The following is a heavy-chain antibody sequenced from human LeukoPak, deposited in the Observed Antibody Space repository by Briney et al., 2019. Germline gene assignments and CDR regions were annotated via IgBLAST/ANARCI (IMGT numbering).Heavy chain of an antibody. CDR1: GGPITTKTNY. J-gene: IGHJ4*02. D-gene: IGHD3-10*01. CDR2: VYYSGGT. Sequence: SETLSLTCTVSGGPITTKTNYWAWTRQPPGKGLEWIASVYYSGGTYYNPSLKSRLTVSVDTSKNQFSLRLSSVTAADTAVYFCARHSMYDSGTYTFDVWGQGTLVTVSS. CDR3: ARHSMYDSGTYTFDV. V-gene: IGHV4-39*01.